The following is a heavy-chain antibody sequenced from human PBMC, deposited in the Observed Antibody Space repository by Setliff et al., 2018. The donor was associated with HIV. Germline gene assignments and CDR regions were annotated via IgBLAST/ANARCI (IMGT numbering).Heavy chain of an antibody. J-gene: IGHJ4*02. V-gene: IGHV4-59*01. CDR1: GGSISSYY. CDR3: ASSNYRFVYFDY. Sequence: SETLSLTCTVSGGSISSYYWSWIRQPPGKGLEWIGYIYYSGSTNYNPSLKSRVTISVDMSKNQFSLKLSSVTAADTAVYYCASSNYRFVYFDYWGQGTLVTVSS. D-gene: IGHD1-7*01. CDR2: IYYSGST.